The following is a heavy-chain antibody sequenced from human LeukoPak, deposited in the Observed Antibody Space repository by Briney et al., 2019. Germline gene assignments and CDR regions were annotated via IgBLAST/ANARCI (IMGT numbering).Heavy chain of an antibody. Sequence: ASVTVSCKASGYTFTSYGISWLRQAPAQGREGMGWISAYKGNTNYAQKLQGRVTMTTDPSTSTAYMELRSLRSDDTAVYCCTRVVVVAATIDYWGQGTLVTVSS. D-gene: IGHD2-15*01. V-gene: IGHV1-18*01. CDR1: GYTFTSYG. CDR2: ISAYKGNT. CDR3: TRVVVVAATIDY. J-gene: IGHJ4*02.